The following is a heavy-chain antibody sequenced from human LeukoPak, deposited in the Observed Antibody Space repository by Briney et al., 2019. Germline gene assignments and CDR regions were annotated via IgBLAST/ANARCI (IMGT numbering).Heavy chain of an antibody. Sequence: SETLSLTCTVFGGSISSYYWSWIRQPPGKGLEWIGYIYYSGSTNYNPSLKSRVTISVDTSKNQFSLKLSSVTAADTAVYYCARHLYDSSGYLDYWGQGTLVTVSS. CDR3: ARHLYDSSGYLDY. CDR2: IYYSGST. CDR1: GGSISSYY. V-gene: IGHV4-59*08. J-gene: IGHJ4*02. D-gene: IGHD3-22*01.